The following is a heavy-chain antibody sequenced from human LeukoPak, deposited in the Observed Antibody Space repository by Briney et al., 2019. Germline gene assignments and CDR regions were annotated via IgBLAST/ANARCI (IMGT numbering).Heavy chain of an antibody. CDR2: IKEDVSEK. CDR3: AELGITMIGGV. Sequence: GGSLRLSCAASGFTFSSYWMSWVRQAPGKGLEWVATIKEDVSEKYYVDSVEGRFTISRDNAKNSLYLQMNSLRAEDTAVYYCAELGITMIGGVWGKGTTVTISS. J-gene: IGHJ6*04. D-gene: IGHD3-10*02. V-gene: IGHV3-7*01. CDR1: GFTFSSYW.